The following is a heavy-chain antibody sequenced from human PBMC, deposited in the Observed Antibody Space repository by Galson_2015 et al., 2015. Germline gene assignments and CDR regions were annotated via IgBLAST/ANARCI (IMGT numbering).Heavy chain of an antibody. D-gene: IGHD4-17*01. CDR2: IGRKEGT. CDR1: GYSIINGHW. V-gene: IGHV4-4*02. J-gene: IGHJ4*02. CDR3: ARNGDYALDS. Sequence: TLSLTCAVSGYSIINGHWWSWVRQSPGKGLEWIGAIGRKEGTTYNPSLRSRATISADTSKNHLSLSLTSVTAADTALYYCARNGDYALDSWGQGTLVTVSS.